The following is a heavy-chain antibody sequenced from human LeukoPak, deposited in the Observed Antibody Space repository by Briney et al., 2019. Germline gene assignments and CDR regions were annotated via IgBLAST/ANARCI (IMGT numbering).Heavy chain of an antibody. V-gene: IGHV6-1*01. J-gene: IGHJ4*02. Sequence: SQTLSLTCAISGDSVSSNSAAWNWIRQSPSRGREWLGRTYYRSKWYNDYAGSVKSRITSNPDTSKNQFSLQLNSVTPEDTAVYYCARSIELGTLLFDYWGQGTLVTVSS. CDR1: GDSVSSNSAA. D-gene: IGHD7-27*01. CDR3: ARSIELGTLLFDY. CDR2: TYYRSKWYN.